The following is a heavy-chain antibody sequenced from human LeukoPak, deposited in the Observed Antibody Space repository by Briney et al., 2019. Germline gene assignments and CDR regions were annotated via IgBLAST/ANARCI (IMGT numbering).Heavy chain of an antibody. CDR3: ASRGYNYESSGYYF. CDR1: GGSISSVSYY. J-gene: IGHJ4*02. D-gene: IGHD3-22*01. Sequence: PSETLSLTCTVSGGSISSVSYYWSWIRQAAGKGLEWIGRIYTSGSTNYNPSLKSRVTISVDTSKNQFSLKLSSVTAADTAVYYCASRGYNYESSGYYFWGQGTLVTVSS. V-gene: IGHV4-61*02. CDR2: IYTSGST.